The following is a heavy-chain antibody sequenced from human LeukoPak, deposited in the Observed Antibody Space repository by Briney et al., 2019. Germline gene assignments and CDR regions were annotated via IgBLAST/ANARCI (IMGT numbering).Heavy chain of an antibody. J-gene: IGHJ5*02. Sequence: GESLKISCKGSGYSFTTYWIGWVRQMPGKGLEWMGFIYPGDSNTRYSPSFQGQVTISADKSISTAYLQWSSLKASDTAMYYCARHMVVAATSWFDPWGQGTLVTVSS. CDR1: GYSFTTYW. V-gene: IGHV5-51*01. CDR3: ARHMVVAATSWFDP. CDR2: IYPGDSNT. D-gene: IGHD2-15*01.